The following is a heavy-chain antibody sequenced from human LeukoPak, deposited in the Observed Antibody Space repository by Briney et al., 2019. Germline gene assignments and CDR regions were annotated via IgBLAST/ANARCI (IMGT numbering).Heavy chain of an antibody. CDR1: GFTFSSYS. Sequence: GGSLRLSCAASGFTFSSYSMNWVRQAPGKGLVWVSRINSDGSTTSYADSVKGRFTISRDNAKNTLYLQMNSLRAEDTAVYYCARDSFSSVWSPFDYWGQGTLVTVSS. J-gene: IGHJ4*02. V-gene: IGHV3-74*01. CDR2: INSDGSTT. D-gene: IGHD6-19*01. CDR3: ARDSFSSVWSPFDY.